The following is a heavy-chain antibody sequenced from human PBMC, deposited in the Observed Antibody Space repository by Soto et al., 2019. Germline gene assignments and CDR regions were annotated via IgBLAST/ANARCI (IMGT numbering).Heavy chain of an antibody. Sequence: ASVKVSCKAPSYTFTSYGISWVRQAPGQGLEWMGWISAYNGNTNYAQKLQGGVTMTTDTSTSTAYMELRSLRSDDTAVYYCAIGIAVAGTDYWGQGTLVTVSS. J-gene: IGHJ4*02. D-gene: IGHD6-19*01. CDR1: SYTFTSYG. CDR3: AIGIAVAGTDY. V-gene: IGHV1-18*01. CDR2: ISAYNGNT.